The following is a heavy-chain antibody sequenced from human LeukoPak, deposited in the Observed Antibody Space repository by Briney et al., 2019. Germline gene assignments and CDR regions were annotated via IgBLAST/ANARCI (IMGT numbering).Heavy chain of an antibody. V-gene: IGHV3-7*01. CDR2: INQDGSEK. CDR1: GFSFSGYW. CDR3: ARTRLPYSSSSVAYYFDY. D-gene: IGHD6-6*01. J-gene: IGHJ4*02. Sequence: GGSLRLSCAASGFSFSGYWMTWVRQAPGKGLEWVANINQDGSEKYYVDSVKGRFTISRDNAENSLYLQMNSLRAEDTAVYYCARTRLPYSSSSVAYYFDYWGQGTLVTVSS.